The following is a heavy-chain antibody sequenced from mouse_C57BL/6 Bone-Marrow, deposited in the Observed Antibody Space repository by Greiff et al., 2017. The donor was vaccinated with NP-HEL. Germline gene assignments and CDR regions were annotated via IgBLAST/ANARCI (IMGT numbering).Heavy chain of an antibody. CDR1: GYTFTSYG. Sequence: QVQLKESGAELARPGASVKLSCKASGYTFTSYGISWVKQRTGQGLEWIGEIYPRSGNTYYNEKFKGKATLTADKSSSTAYMELRSLTSEDSAVYFCARKRRTGTPFDYWGQGTTLTVSS. CDR3: ARKRRTGTPFDY. D-gene: IGHD4-1*01. V-gene: IGHV1-81*01. J-gene: IGHJ2*01. CDR2: IYPRSGNT.